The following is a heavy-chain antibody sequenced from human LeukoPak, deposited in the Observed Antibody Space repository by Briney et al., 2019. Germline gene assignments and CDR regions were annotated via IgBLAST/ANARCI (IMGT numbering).Heavy chain of an antibody. D-gene: IGHD3-10*01. CDR1: GYTFTGYY. CDR2: INPNSGGT. Sequence: ASVSVSCKASGYTFTGYYMHWVRQAPGQGLEWMGWINPNSGGTNYAQKFQGRVTMTRDTSISTAYMELSRLRSDDTAVYYCARDGSVSYDGWFDPWGQGTLVTVSS. J-gene: IGHJ5*02. V-gene: IGHV1-2*02. CDR3: ARDGSVSYDGWFDP.